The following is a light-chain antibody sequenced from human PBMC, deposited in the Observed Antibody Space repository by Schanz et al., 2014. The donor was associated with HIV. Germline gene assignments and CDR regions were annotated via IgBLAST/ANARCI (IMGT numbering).Light chain of an antibody. V-gene: IGLV1-44*01. CDR2: RNN. Sequence: QSVLTQPPSASGTPGQRVTISCSGSSSNIGSNSVHWYQHLPGTAPKLLIYRNNQRPSGVPDRFSGSKFDTSAPLAISGLQTGDEADYYCGTWDSSLTVGVFGGGTKLTVL. CDR3: GTWDSSLTVGV. J-gene: IGLJ3*02. CDR1: SSNIGSNS.